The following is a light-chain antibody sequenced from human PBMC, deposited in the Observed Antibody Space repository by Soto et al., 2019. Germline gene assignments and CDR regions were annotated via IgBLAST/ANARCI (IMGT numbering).Light chain of an antibody. Sequence: DIVMTQSPDSLAVSLGERATINCKSSQSVLHSSINKNYLAWYQQKPGQPPKLLIYWASTRESGVPDRFSGSGSGTDFTLTISSLQAEDVAVYYCQQYYSTPRTFGQGTKLEIK. CDR3: QQYYSTPRT. V-gene: IGKV4-1*01. CDR2: WAS. CDR1: QSVLHSSINKNY. J-gene: IGKJ2*01.